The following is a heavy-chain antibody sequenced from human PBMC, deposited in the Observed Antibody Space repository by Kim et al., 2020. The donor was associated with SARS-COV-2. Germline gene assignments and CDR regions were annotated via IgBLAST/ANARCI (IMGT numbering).Heavy chain of an antibody. J-gene: IGHJ4*02. CDR1: GFTFSSYG. Sequence: GGSLRLSCAASGFTFSSYGMHWVRQAPGKGLEWVAVIWYDGSNKYYADSVKGRFTISRDNSKNTLYLQMNSLRAEDTAVYYCAKEARYGSGSYYDPDGYFDYWGQGTLVTVSS. CDR2: IWYDGSNK. CDR3: AKEARYGSGSYYDPDGYFDY. D-gene: IGHD3-10*01. V-gene: IGHV3-33*06.